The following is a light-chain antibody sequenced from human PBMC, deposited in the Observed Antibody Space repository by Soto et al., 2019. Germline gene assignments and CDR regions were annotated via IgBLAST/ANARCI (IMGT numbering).Light chain of an antibody. V-gene: IGKV3-15*01. Sequence: EIVMTQSPATLSVSTGESVTLSCRASQLFSSNLAWYQRRPGQAPRLLIYGSSTRATGVPPRFSGSASGTEFTLTISSLQSEDFGVYYCQQYNDWPRTFGQGTLLEIK. J-gene: IGKJ5*01. CDR1: QLFSSN. CDR2: GSS. CDR3: QQYNDWPRT.